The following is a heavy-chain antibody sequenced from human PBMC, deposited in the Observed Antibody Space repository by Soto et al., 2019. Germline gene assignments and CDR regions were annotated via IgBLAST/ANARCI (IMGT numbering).Heavy chain of an antibody. CDR1: GFTFSTFS. CDR3: AKGRGVLFYFDQ. J-gene: IGHJ4*02. Sequence: EVQLLESGGGLVQPGGSLRLSCAASGFTFSTFSMTCVRQATGKGLEGVSAISGSGDNTYYADSVKGRFTMSRDNSKSTLYLQMNSLRGDDTAVYHCAKGRGVLFYFDQWGQGTLVTVSS. V-gene: IGHV3-23*01. D-gene: IGHD2-21*01. CDR2: ISGSGDNT.